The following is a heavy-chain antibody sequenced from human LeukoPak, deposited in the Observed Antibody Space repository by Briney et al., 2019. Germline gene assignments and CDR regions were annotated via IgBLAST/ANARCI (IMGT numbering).Heavy chain of an antibody. CDR3: ARDCNRTYCYDY. J-gene: IGHJ4*02. D-gene: IGHD2/OR15-2a*01. CDR2: IQYDESSK. V-gene: IGHV3-30*02. Sequence: GGSLRLSCKASGLRFSRGGMHWIRQAPGKGLEWLAFIQYDESSKYYADSVKGRFTISRDNAKNSLYLRMNSLRAEDTAVYYCARDCNRTYCYDYWGQGTLVTVSS. CDR1: GLRFSRGG.